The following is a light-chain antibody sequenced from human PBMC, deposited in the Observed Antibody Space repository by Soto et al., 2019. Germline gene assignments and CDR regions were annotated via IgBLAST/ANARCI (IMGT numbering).Light chain of an antibody. CDR1: SSDVGGYNY. V-gene: IGLV2-14*01. Sequence: QSVLTQPASVSGSPGQSITISCTGTSSDVGGYNYVSWYQQHPGKAPKLMIYEVSNRPSGVSNRFSGSKSGNTASLTISGLQAEDEADYYCNSHTSSTRYVFGTGTKLTVL. CDR3: NSHTSSTRYV. CDR2: EVS. J-gene: IGLJ1*01.